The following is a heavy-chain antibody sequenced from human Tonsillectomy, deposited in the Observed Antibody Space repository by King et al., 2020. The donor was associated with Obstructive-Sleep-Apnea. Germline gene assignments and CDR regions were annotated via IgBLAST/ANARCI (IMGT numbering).Heavy chain of an antibody. D-gene: IGHD3-22*01. CDR1: GYTFTSYG. V-gene: IGHV1-18*04. J-gene: IGHJ4*02. CDR2: SSAYNGNT. Sequence: QLVQSGAEVKKPGASVKVSCKASGYTFTSYGISWVRQAPGQGLEWMGWSSAYNGNTNYAQKLQGRVTMTTDTSTSTAYMELRSLRSDDTAVYYCARESKYYYDSSGEDYWGQGTLVTVSS. CDR3: ARESKYYYDSSGEDY.